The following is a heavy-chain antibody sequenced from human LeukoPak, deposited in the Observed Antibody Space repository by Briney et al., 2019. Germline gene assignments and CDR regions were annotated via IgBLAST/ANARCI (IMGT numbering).Heavy chain of an antibody. J-gene: IGHJ6*02. CDR3: ARGKALSSSYYYYGMDV. CDR2: INHSGST. D-gene: IGHD3-16*02. CDR1: GGPSVVTT. Sequence: SETLSLTCAVYGGPSVVTTGAGSASPQGRGWSGLGEINHSGSTNYNPSLKSRVTISVDTSKNQFSLKLSSVTAADTAVYYCARGKALSSSYYYYGMDVWGQGTTVTVSS. V-gene: IGHV4-34*01.